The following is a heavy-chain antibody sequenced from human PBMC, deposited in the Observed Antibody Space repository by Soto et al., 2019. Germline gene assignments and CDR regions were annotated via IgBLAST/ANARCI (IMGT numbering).Heavy chain of an antibody. V-gene: IGHV4-30-4*01. CDR2: IYYSGST. CDR1: VGSISSGDYY. CDR3: ARVRGALYYDFWSGRNWFDP. J-gene: IGHJ5*02. Sequence: SETLSLTCTVSVGSISSGDYYWSWIRQPPGKGLEWIGYIYYSGSTYYNPSLKSRVTISVDTSKNQFSLKLSSVTAADTAVYYCARVRGALYYDFWSGRNWFDPWGQGTLVTVSS. D-gene: IGHD3-3*01.